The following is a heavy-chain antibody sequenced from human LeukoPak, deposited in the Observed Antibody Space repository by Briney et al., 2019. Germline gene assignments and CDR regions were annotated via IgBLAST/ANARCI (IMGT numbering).Heavy chain of an antibody. Sequence: PGGSLRLSCAASGLSFRSYSMNWVRQAPGKGLEWIAYIYVGSSLTFYADSVKGRFTISRDNAKNSLYLHMNSLTAEDTAVYYCARGPPDYASAYYFAYWGQGTPVTVSS. V-gene: IGHV3-48*01. CDR3: ARGPPDYASAYYFAY. J-gene: IGHJ4*02. CDR1: GLSFRSYS. CDR2: IYVGSSLT. D-gene: IGHD4/OR15-4a*01.